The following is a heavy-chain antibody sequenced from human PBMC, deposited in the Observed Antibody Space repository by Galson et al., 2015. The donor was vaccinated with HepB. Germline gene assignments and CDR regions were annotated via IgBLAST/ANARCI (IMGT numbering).Heavy chain of an antibody. D-gene: IGHD3-3*01. CDR2: ISSSSSTI. J-gene: IGHJ4*01. CDR3: AKDRDLTIFGVIIAY. Sequence: SLRLSCAASGFSFSSYSMNWVRPAPGKGREWVSYISSSSSTIYYAESVKGRFTIARDNSKNTLDLQMNSLRAEDTAVYYCAKDRDLTIFGVIIAYWGHGSLLPVSS. CDR1: GFSFSSYS. V-gene: IGHV3-48*01.